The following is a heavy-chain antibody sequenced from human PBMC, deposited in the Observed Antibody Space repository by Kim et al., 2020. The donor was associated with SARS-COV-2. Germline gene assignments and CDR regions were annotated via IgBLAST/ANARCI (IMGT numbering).Heavy chain of an antibody. V-gene: IGHV3-15*01. CDR3: TTAGHTVWRLKQSDY. D-gene: IGHD3-16*01. Sequence: GGSLRLSCAASGFTFSNAWMSWVRQAPGKGLEWVGRIKSKTDGGTTDYAAPVKGRLTISRDDSKNTLYLQMNSLKTEDTAVYYCTTAGHTVWRLKQSDYWGQGTLVTVSS. CDR1: GFTFSNAW. CDR2: IKSKTDGGTT. J-gene: IGHJ4*02.